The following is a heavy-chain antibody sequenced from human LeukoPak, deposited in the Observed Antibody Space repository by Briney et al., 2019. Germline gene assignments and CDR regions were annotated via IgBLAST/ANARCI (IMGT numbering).Heavy chain of an antibody. CDR3: AGSYSGRYSEFDY. Sequence: SVTVSFKASGGTFSSYAISWVRQAPGQGLEWMGGIIPIFGTANYAQKFQGRVTITTDESTSTAYMELSSLRSEDTAVYYCAGSYSGRYSEFDYWGQGTLVTVSS. CDR1: GGTFSSYA. D-gene: IGHD1-26*01. J-gene: IGHJ4*02. CDR2: IIPIFGTA. V-gene: IGHV1-69*05.